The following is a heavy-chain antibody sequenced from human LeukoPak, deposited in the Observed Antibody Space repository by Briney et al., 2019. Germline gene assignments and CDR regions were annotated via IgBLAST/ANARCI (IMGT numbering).Heavy chain of an antibody. J-gene: IGHJ4*02. D-gene: IGHD3-10*01. CDR2: LSTASSFI. CDR1: GFIFSSYT. CDR3: ARGAGLFDY. Sequence: PGGSMRLSWAASGFIFSSYTMNWVRQAAGKGLGWVSSLSTASSFIYYADSVKGRFTISRDNAKNSLYLQMNSLRAEDTAVYYCARGAGLFDYWGQGTQVTVSS. V-gene: IGHV3-21*01.